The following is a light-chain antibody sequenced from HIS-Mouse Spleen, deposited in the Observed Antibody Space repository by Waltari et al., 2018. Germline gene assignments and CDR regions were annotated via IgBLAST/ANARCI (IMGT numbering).Light chain of an antibody. CDR1: QSVSSY. J-gene: IGKJ5*01. CDR2: DAS. V-gene: IGKV3-11*01. Sequence: DIVLTQSPATLSLSPGESATLSCRASQSVSSYLAWYQQKPGQAPRLLIYDASNRATGIPARFSGSGSGTDFTLTISSLEPEDFAVYYCQQRSNWAITFGQGTRLEIK. CDR3: QQRSNWAIT.